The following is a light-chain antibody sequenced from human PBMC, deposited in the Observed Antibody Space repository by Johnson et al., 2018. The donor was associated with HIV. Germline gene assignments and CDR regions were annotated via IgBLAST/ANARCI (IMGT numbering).Light chain of an antibody. CDR3: GIWDASLSPLYV. CDR1: SSDIGKNY. J-gene: IGLJ1*01. V-gene: IGLV1-51*02. CDR2: ENN. Sequence: QSVLTQPPSVSAAPGQKVTISCSGSSSDIGKNYVSWYQQLPGTAPKLLVYENNKRPSGIPDRFSGSKSGATATLGITGLRTGDEADYYCGIWDASLSPLYVFGTGTTITVL.